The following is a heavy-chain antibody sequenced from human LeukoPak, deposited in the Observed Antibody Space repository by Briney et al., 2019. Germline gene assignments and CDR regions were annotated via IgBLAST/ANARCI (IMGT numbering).Heavy chain of an antibody. CDR1: GFTFSSYS. J-gene: IGHJ4*02. Sequence: PGGSLRLSCAASGFTFSSYSMNWVRQAPGKGLEWVSIISSSSSYKYYADSVKGRFTISRDNAKNSLHLQMNSLRAEDTAVYYCARWDCSGGSCSTPLDHWGQGTLVTVSS. D-gene: IGHD2-15*01. V-gene: IGHV3-21*01. CDR2: ISSSSSYK. CDR3: ARWDCSGGSCSTPLDH.